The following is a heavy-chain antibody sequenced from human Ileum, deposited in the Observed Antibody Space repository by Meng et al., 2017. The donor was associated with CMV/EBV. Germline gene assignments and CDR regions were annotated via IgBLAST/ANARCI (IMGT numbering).Heavy chain of an antibody. Sequence: QGPLTESVQGLVNPSEPPSLPCIFSGGSMGGYHWGWIRQPAGKGLEWIGRIYVSVSTDYNPSLKSRATMSVDTSKKQFSLRLTSVTAADTAVYFCAREVDVDGAVPQKGGYYYDYWGQGILVTVSS. D-gene: IGHD3-3*01. V-gene: IGHV4-4*07. CDR3: AREVDVDGAVPQKGGYYYDY. CDR1: GGSMGGYH. J-gene: IGHJ4*02. CDR2: IYVSVST.